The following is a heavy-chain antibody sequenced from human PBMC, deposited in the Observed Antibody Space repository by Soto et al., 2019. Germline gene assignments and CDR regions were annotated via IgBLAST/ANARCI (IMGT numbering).Heavy chain of an antibody. CDR3: ARSTGGSYSFDY. D-gene: IGHD1-26*01. Sequence: ETLSLTGTVPVGSISSYYWSWIRQPPGKGLEWIGYIYYSGSTNYNPSLKSRVTISVDTSKNQFSLKLSSVTAADTAVYYCARSTGGSYSFDYWGQGTLVTVSS. V-gene: IGHV4-59*01. CDR1: VGSISSYY. CDR2: IYYSGST. J-gene: IGHJ4*02.